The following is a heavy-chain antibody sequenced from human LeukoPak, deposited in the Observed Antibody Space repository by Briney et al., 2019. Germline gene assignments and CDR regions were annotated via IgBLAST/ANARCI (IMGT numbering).Heavy chain of an antibody. Sequence: SETLSLTCAVYGGSFSGYYWSWIRQPPGKGLEWIGEINHSGSTNYNPSLKSRVTISVDTSKNQFSLKLSSTTAADTAVYYCARAPVATPSEFDYWGQGTLVTVYS. D-gene: IGHD5-12*01. J-gene: IGHJ4*02. CDR2: INHSGST. V-gene: IGHV4-34*01. CDR1: GGSFSGYY. CDR3: ARAPVATPSEFDY.